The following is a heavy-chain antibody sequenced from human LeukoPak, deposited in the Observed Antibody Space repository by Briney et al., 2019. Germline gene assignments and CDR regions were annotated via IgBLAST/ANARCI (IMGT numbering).Heavy chain of an antibody. CDR2: ISGSGGST. Sequence: PGGSLRLSCAASGFTFSSYAMSWVRQAPGKGLEWVSAISGSGGSTYYADSVKGRFTISRDNSKNTLYLQMNSLRAEDTAVYYCEKGVRVPGYCSSTSCYMTPNWFDPWGQGTLVTVSS. CDR1: GFTFSSYA. D-gene: IGHD2-2*02. V-gene: IGHV3-23*01. CDR3: EKGVRVPGYCSSTSCYMTPNWFDP. J-gene: IGHJ5*02.